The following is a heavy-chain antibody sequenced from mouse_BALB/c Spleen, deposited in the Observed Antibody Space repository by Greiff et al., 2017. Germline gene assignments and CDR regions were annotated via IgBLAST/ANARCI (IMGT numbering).Heavy chain of an antibody. CDR1: GYTFTSYV. CDR2: INPYNDGT. Sequence: VQLKESGPELVKPGASVKMSCKASGYTFTSYVMHWVKQKPGQGLEWIGYINPYNDGTKYNEKFKGKATLTSDKSSSTAYMELSSLTSEDSAVYYCARDYGNFLFAYWGQGTLVTVSA. D-gene: IGHD2-1*01. V-gene: IGHV1-14*01. CDR3: ARDYGNFLFAY. J-gene: IGHJ3*01.